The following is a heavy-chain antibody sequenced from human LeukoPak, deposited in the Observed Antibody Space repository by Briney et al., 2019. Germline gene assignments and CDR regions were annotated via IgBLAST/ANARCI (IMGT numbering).Heavy chain of an antibody. CDR1: GGSISSYY. V-gene: IGHV4-59*01. J-gene: IGHJ3*02. CDR2: IYYSGST. D-gene: IGHD1-14*01. CDR3: ARGLNNRKSGRRFDVFEI. Sequence: SETLSLTCTVSGGSISSYYWSWIRQPPGKGLEWIGYIYYSGSTNYNPSLKSRVTISADTSKNQFSLRLRSVTAADTAVYYCARGLNNRKSGRRFDVFEIWGQGTMVTVSS.